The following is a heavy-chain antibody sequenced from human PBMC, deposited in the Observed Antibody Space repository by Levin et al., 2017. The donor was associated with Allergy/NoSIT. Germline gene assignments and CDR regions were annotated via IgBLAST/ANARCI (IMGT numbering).Heavy chain of an antibody. D-gene: IGHD2-15*01. CDR3: ARHPRYCSGGSCYPYYFDY. Sequence: PSETLSLTCTVSGGSISSSNYYWGWIRQPPGKGLEWIGSIYYSGTTYYNPSLKSRVTISVDTSKNQFSLKLSSVTAADTAVYYCARHPRYCSGGSCYPYYFDYWGQGTLVTVSS. CDR2: IYYSGTT. V-gene: IGHV4-39*01. J-gene: IGHJ4*02. CDR1: GGSISSSNYY.